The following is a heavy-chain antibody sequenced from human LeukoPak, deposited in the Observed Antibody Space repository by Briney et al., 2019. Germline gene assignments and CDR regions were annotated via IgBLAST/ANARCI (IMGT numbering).Heavy chain of an antibody. CDR1: GYTFTSYA. V-gene: IGHV1-3*02. D-gene: IGHD4-23*01. Sequence: ASVKVSCKASGYTFTSYAMHWVRQAPGQRLEWMGWSNAGNGNTKYSQEFQGRVTITRDTSASTAYMELSRLRSDDTAVYYCARVDTTMGVDYWGQGTLVTVSS. J-gene: IGHJ4*02. CDR3: ARVDTTMGVDY. CDR2: SNAGNGNT.